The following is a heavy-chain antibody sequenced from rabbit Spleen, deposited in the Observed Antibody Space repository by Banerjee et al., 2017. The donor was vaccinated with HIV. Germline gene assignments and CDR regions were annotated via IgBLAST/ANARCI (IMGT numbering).Heavy chain of an antibody. CDR3: ARDVGTFDYIDVYFNF. V-gene: IGHV1S47*01. Sequence: QEQLVESGGGLVQPGGSLKLSCKGSGFDFSDYGVSWVRQAPGKGLEWIGYIDPIFGSTYYASWVNGRFTISRHNAQNTVDLKMTSLTAADTATYFCARDVGTFDYIDVYFNFWGQGTLVTVS. D-gene: IGHD1-1*01. J-gene: IGHJ4*01. CDR1: GFDFSDYG. CDR2: IDPIFGST.